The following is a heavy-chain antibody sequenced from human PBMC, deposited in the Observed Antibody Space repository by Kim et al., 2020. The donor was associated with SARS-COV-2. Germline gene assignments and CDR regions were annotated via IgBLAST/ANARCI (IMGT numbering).Heavy chain of an antibody. V-gene: IGHV3-30*03. D-gene: IGHD1-26*01. Sequence: SVKGRFTISRENSKSQLYQQMNSLRAEDTAVYYCATEKRVGATGGAFDIWGQGTMVTVSS. J-gene: IGHJ3*02. CDR3: ATEKRVGATGGAFDI.